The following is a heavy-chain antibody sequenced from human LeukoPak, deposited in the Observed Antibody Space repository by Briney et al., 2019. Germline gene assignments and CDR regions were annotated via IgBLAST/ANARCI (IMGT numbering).Heavy chain of an antibody. V-gene: IGHV3-23*01. Sequence: GSLRLSCAASGFTFSSYAMSWVRQAPRKGLERVSSTCGSGDSTYNADSVKGRFTISRDNTKNTLHVQMNSLRAEDTAVYYCVKGGTGYCSSTSCLYYFDYWGQGTLVTVSS. D-gene: IGHD2-2*01. CDR1: GFTFSSYA. CDR2: TCGSGDST. J-gene: IGHJ4*02. CDR3: VKGGTGYCSSTSCLYYFDY.